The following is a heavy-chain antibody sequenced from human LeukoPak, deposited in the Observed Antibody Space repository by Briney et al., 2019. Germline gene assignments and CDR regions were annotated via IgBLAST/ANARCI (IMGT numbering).Heavy chain of an antibody. J-gene: IGHJ6*02. CDR2: IGTAGDT. CDR1: GFTFSSYD. V-gene: IGHV3-13*01. D-gene: IGHD6-13*01. Sequence: GGSLRLSCAASGFTFSSYDMHWVRQATGKGLEWVSAIGTAGDTYYPGSVKGRFTISRENAKNPLYLQMNSLRAGDTAVYYCARAAAAGDLYYYYGMDVWGQGTTVTVSS. CDR3: ARAAAAGDLYYYYGMDV.